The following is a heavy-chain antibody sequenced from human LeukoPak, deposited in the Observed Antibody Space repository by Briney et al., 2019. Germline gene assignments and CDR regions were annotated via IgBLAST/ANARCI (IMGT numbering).Heavy chain of an antibody. J-gene: IGHJ4*02. D-gene: IGHD2-15*01. V-gene: IGHV1-18*01. Sequence: ASVKVSCKASGYTFSSNGISWVRQAPGQGLEWMGWISGYNGNANYAQKLQGRVTMTTDTSTSTAYMELRSLRSDDTAVYYCARENFPTIRGYCTGGSCALDFWGQGTLVTVSS. CDR1: GYTFSSNG. CDR2: ISGYNGNA. CDR3: ARENFPTIRGYCTGGSCALDF.